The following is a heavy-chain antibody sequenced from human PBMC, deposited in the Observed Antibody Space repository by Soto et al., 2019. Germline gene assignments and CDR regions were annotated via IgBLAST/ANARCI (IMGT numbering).Heavy chain of an antibody. D-gene: IGHD2-2*01. J-gene: IGHJ4*02. CDR2: MYTSGST. CDR3: ARDEKAISAAMLY. Sequence: SETLSLTCTVSGGSISSYYWYWIRQPAGKGLEWIGRMYTSGSTSYNPSLKSRVTMSVDTSKNQFSLKLSSVTAADTAVYYCARDEKAISAAMLYWGQGTLVTVSS. V-gene: IGHV4-4*07. CDR1: GGSISSYY.